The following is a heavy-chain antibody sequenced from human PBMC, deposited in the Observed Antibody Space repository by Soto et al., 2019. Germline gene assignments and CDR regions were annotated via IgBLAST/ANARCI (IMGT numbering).Heavy chain of an antibody. CDR3: ARLSRITLIVN. CDR1: GYTFADYS. J-gene: IGHJ4*02. V-gene: IGHV1-46*04. D-gene: IGHD3-10*01. Sequence: QVRLVQSGAEVKSPGTSVKVSCQTSGYTFADYSIHWVRQAPGQGLEYMGNIDPSTGTSDSAQTLQGRISMTIDASTRTVYMELNNLRAADTSVYYCARLSRITLIVNWGQGTLVTVSS. CDR2: IDPSTGTS.